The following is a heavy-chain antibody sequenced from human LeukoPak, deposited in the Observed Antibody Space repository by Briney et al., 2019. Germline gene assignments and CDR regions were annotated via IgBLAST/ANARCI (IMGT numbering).Heavy chain of an antibody. CDR3: TRGRRFCGADCHSWFDS. Sequence: PGGSLRLSCAASGFALSDYAINWVRQAPGKGLEWVSSISSGATYIYYADSLRGRFTISRDSAKDSVSLQMDGLRAEDTAVYYCTRGRRFCGADCHSWFDSWGQGTLVTVSS. J-gene: IGHJ5*01. D-gene: IGHD2-21*02. V-gene: IGHV3-21*01. CDR1: GFALSDYA. CDR2: ISSGATYI.